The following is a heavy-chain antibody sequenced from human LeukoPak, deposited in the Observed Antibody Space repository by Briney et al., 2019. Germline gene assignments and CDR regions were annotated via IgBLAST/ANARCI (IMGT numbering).Heavy chain of an antibody. V-gene: IGHV4-4*09. CDR3: ARRAGYDNWFDP. J-gene: IGHJ5*02. Sequence: PSETLSLTCTVSGGSISSYYWSWIRQPPGKGLEWIGYIYTNGSTNYNPSLKSRVTISVDTSKNQFSLKLSSVTAADTAVYYCARRAGYDNWFDPWGQGTLVTVSS. CDR2: IYTNGST. CDR1: GGSISSYY. D-gene: IGHD1-1*01.